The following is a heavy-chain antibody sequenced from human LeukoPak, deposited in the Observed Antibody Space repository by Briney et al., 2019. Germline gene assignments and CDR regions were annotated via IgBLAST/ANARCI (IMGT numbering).Heavy chain of an antibody. J-gene: IGHJ3*02. CDR3: ARAKRVVVPAARRGAFDI. Sequence: PSETLPLTCAVYGGSFSGYYWSWIRQPPGKGLEWIGEINHSGSTNYNPSLKSRVTISVDTSKNQFSLKLSSVTAADTAVYYCARAKRVVVPAARRGAFDIWGQGTMVTVSS. V-gene: IGHV4-34*01. CDR1: GGSFSGYY. CDR2: INHSGST. D-gene: IGHD2-2*01.